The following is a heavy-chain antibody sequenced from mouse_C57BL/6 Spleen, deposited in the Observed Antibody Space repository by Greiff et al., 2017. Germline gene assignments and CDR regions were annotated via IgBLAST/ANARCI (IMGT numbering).Heavy chain of an antibody. CDR3: ARSRVVASYAMYY. CDR1: GYTFTSYW. V-gene: IGHV1-61*01. Sequence: QVQLQQPGAELVRPGSSVKLSCKASGYTFTSYWMDWVKQRPGQGLEWIGNIYPSDSETHYNQKFKDKATLTVDKSSSTAYMQLSSLTSEDSAVYYCARSRVVASYAMYYWGQGTSVTVSS. J-gene: IGHJ4*01. CDR2: IYPSDSET. D-gene: IGHD1-1*01.